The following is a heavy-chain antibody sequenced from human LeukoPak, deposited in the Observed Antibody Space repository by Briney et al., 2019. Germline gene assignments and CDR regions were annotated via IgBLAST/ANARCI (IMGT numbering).Heavy chain of an antibody. CDR3: ARQPSGTAAFDI. CDR1: GGSINSYY. V-gene: IGHV4-59*08. J-gene: IGHJ3*02. D-gene: IGHD1/OR15-1a*01. CDR2: IYSSGDS. Sequence: SETLSLTCAVSGGSINSYYWSWIRQPPGQGLEWIAYIYSSGDSNYNPSFKSRVTISVDTSKNQFSLKLTSVAAADTAIYYCARQPSGTAAFDIWGQGTMVIFSS.